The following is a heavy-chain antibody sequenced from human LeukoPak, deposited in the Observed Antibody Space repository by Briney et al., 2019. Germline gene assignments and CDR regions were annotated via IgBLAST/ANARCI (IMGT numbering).Heavy chain of an antibody. J-gene: IGHJ2*01. V-gene: IGHV1-2*06. D-gene: IGHD1-1*01. CDR3: ARPGGEQNWYFDL. Sequence: ASVKVSCKASGYTFTSYYMHWVRQAPGQGLEWMGLINPTGGSTGYAQKFQGRVTMTRDTSISTAYMELSRLRSDDTAVYYCARPGGEQNWYFDLWGRGTLVTVSS. CDR2: INPTGGST. CDR1: GYTFTSYY.